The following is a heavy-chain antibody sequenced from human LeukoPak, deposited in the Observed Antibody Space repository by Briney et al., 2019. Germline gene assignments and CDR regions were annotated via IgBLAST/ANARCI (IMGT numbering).Heavy chain of an antibody. Sequence: EASVKVSCKASGGTFSSYAISWVRQAPGQGLEWMGGIIPIFGTANYAQKFQGRVTITIDESSSTAYMELSSPRSEDTAVYYCARHHLGFGESRYYFDYWGQGTLVTVSS. CDR1: GGTFSSYA. CDR3: ARHHLGFGESRYYFDY. J-gene: IGHJ4*02. V-gene: IGHV1-69*05. D-gene: IGHD3-10*01. CDR2: IIPIFGTA.